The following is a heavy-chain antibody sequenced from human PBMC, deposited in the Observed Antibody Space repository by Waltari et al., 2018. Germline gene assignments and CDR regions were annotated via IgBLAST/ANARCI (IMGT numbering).Heavy chain of an antibody. CDR2: VDPEDGET. D-gene: IGHD6-19*01. CDR3: ATALGDSSSASRPFDF. CDR1: GYTFSDYY. J-gene: IGHJ3*01. Sequence: EVQLLQSGAELKEPGTTVRSSCTVSGYTFSDYYIHWVQQAPGKGLRWMGLVDPEDGETIYADNFQGRVTISADTSTDTAFMELSSLRSEDTAVFYCATALGDSSSASRPFDFWGQGTMITVSS. V-gene: IGHV1-69-2*01.